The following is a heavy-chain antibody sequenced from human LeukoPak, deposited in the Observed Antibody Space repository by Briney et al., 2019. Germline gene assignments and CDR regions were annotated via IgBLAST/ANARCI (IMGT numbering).Heavy chain of an antibody. J-gene: IGHJ4*02. CDR3: ATPSNYFDY. CDR1: GFTVSSNS. V-gene: IGHV3-23*01. D-gene: IGHD2-2*01. Sequence: PGGSLRLSCTVSGFTVSSNSMNWVRQAPGKGLEWVSAISGSGGSTYYADSVKGRFTISRDNSRNTLYLQMNSLRAEDTAVYYCATPSNYFDYWGQGTLVTVSS. CDR2: ISGSGGST.